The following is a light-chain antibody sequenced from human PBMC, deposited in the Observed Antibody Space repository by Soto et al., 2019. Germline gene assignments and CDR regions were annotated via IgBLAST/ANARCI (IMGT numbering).Light chain of an antibody. CDR2: DVS. Sequence: QSVLTQPPSASGSPGQSVTISCTGTSSDIGGYDYVSWYQQDPGKAPKLMIYDVSKRPSGVPDRFSGSKSGNTDSLTVSGLQVEDEADYYCSSYAGSNTLVFGGGTKLTVL. CDR1: SSDIGGYDY. CDR3: SSYAGSNTLV. V-gene: IGLV2-8*01. J-gene: IGLJ3*02.